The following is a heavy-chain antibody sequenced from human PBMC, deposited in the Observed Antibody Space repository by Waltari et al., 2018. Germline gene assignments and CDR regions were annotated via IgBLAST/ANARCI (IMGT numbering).Heavy chain of an antibody. J-gene: IGHJ6*02. V-gene: IGHV4-34*02. D-gene: IGHD2-15*01. CDR1: GGSFGGYC. CDR3: ARGVRNCSGGSCYGGYYYYGMDV. Sequence: QVQLQQWGAGLLKPSETLALTCAVYGGSFGGYCWRWIRQCPGKGLEWMGEINHSGSTNYNPSLKSRVTISVDTSKNQFSLKLNSVTAADTALYYCARGVRNCSGGSCYGGYYYYGMDVWGQGTTVAVPS. CDR2: INHSGST.